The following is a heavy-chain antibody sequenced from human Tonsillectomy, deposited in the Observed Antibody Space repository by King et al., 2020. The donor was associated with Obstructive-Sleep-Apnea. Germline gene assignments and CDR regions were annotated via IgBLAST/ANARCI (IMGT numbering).Heavy chain of an antibody. V-gene: IGHV4-38-2*02. CDR3: ARVGGSGSFYSPNWYFDL. CDR1: GYSITSGYF. CDR2: VYHSGSA. D-gene: IGHD3-10*01. J-gene: IGHJ2*01. Sequence: MQLQESGPGLVKPSETLSLTCTVSGYSITSGYFWGWIRQPPGKGLEWIGSVYHSGSAFYNPSLKRRVTISVDTSKNQFTLNLSSVTAADTAVYYCARVGGSGSFYSPNWYFDLWGRGTLVTVSS.